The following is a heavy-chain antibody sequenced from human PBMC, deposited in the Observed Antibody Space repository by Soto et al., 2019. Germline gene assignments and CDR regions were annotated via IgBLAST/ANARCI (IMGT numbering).Heavy chain of an antibody. CDR2: ISYDGSNK. CDR3: ARVMTTYDY. CDR1: GFTFSSYA. D-gene: IGHD4-17*01. V-gene: IGHV3-30-3*01. Sequence: QVQLVESGGGVVQPGRSLRLSCEASGFTFSSYAMHWVRQAPGKGLEWVAVISYDGSNKYYADSVKGRFTISRDNSKNTLYLQMNSLRAEDTAVYYCARVMTTYDYWGQGTLVTVSS. J-gene: IGHJ4*02.